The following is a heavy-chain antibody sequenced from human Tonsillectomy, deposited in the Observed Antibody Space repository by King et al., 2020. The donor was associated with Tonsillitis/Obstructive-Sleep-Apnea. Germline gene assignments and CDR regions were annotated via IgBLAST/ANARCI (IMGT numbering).Heavy chain of an antibody. CDR2: IDPGDSDT. CDR3: ARHRYYYDKSGKMTVKAFDV. D-gene: IGHD3-22*01. CDR1: GYSFTNYW. Sequence: VQLVESEAEVKKPGESLRISCQASGYSFTNYWIGWVRQMPGKGLEYMGIIDPGDSDTRYSPSFQGQVTMSTAKSLRVAYLRWSRLQASDTAVYYCARHRYYYDKSGKMTVKAFDVWGQGTMVTVSS. J-gene: IGHJ3*01. V-gene: IGHV5-51*01.